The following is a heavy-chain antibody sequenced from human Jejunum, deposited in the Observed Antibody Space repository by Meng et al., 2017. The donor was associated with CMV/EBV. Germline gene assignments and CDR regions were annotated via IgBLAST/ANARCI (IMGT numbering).Heavy chain of an antibody. Sequence: GFTFSSNAMSWVRQAPGKGLEWVSAISGSGGSTYYADSVKGRFTISRDNSKNTLYLQMNSLRAEDTAVYYCAKAKGGGSLNWFDPWGQGTLVTVSS. V-gene: IGHV3-23*01. CDR3: AKAKGGGSLNWFDP. D-gene: IGHD6-13*01. CDR2: ISGSGGST. J-gene: IGHJ5*02. CDR1: GFTFSSNA.